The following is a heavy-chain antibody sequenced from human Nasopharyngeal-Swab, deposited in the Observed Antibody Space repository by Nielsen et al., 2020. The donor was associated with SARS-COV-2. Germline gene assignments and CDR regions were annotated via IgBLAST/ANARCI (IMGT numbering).Heavy chain of an antibody. CDR2: IYYSGST. J-gene: IGHJ3*02. Sequence: SETLSLTCTVSGGSISSYCWSWIRQPPGKGLEWIGYIYYSGSTNYNPSLKSRVTISVDTSRNQFSLKLSSVTAADTAVYYCARESPAAGTAFDIWGQGTMVTVSS. D-gene: IGHD6-13*01. CDR3: ARESPAAGTAFDI. V-gene: IGHV4-59*13. CDR1: GGSISSYC.